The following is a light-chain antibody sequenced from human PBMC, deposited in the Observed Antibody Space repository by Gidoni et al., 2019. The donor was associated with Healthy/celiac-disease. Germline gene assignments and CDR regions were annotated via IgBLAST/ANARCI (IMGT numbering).Light chain of an antibody. CDR1: QSVSTY. J-gene: IGKJ1*01. Sequence: EIVLTQSPATLSLSPGERATLSCRASQSVSTYLAWYQQKPGQAPRRVIHDASNRATSIPARFSGSGSGTDFTLTISSLEPEDFAVDYCQQRSNRPPGTFGQGTKVEIK. CDR3: QQRSNRPPGT. V-gene: IGKV3-11*01. CDR2: DAS.